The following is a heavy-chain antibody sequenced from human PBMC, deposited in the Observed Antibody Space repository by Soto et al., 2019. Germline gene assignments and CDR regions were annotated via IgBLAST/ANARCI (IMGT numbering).Heavy chain of an antibody. V-gene: IGHV3-30*18. CDR1: GFTFSTYG. D-gene: IGHD3-22*01. CDR2: ISFDGSNK. J-gene: IGHJ4*02. Sequence: QVQLVESGGGVVQPGRSLRLSYAASGFTFSTYGMHWVRQAPGKGPQWVAVISFDGSNKYYADSVKGRFTISRDNSKHTLYLQMNSLRAEDTAVYYCAKVAYDSSGFFGWGQGTLVTVSS. CDR3: AKVAYDSSGFFG.